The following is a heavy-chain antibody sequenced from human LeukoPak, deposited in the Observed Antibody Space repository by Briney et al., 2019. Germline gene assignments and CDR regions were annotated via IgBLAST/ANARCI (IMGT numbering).Heavy chain of an antibody. CDR2: IIPIFGTA. D-gene: IGHD2-2*02. V-gene: IGHV1-69*13. CDR3: ARAPLYCSSTSCYTRDYYYYYYMDV. Sequence: GASVKVSCKASGYTFTSYYMHWVRQAPGQGLEWMGGIIPIFGTANYAQKFQGRVTITADESTSTAYMELSSLRSEDTAVYYCARAPLYCSSTSCYTRDYYYYYYMDVWGKGTTVTVSS. J-gene: IGHJ6*03. CDR1: GYTFTSYY.